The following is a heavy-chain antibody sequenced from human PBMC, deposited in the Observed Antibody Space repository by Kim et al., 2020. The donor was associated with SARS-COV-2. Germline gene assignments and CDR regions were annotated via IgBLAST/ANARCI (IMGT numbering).Heavy chain of an antibody. V-gene: IGHV3-23*01. CDR3: AKSVGEYYYYYGLDV. J-gene: IGHJ6*02. Sequence: DSVKGRFTISRDTSKEIVYLQMSSLRAEDTAVYFCAKSVGEYYYYYGLDVWGQGTTVIVSS. D-gene: IGHD3-10*01.